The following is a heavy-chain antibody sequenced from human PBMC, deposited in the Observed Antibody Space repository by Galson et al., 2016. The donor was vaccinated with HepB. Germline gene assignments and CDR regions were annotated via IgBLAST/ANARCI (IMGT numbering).Heavy chain of an antibody. CDR1: GGSISSSSYY. J-gene: IGHJ5*02. CDR3: ARHHQSIAAAGSTDWFDP. CDR2: IYYSGST. Sequence: SETLSLTCTVSGGSISSSSYYWGWIRQPPGKGLEWIGSIYYSGSTYYNPSLKSRVTISVDTSKDQFSLKLSSVTAADTAVYYCARHHQSIAAAGSTDWFDPWGQGTLVTVSS. V-gene: IGHV4-39*01. D-gene: IGHD6-13*01.